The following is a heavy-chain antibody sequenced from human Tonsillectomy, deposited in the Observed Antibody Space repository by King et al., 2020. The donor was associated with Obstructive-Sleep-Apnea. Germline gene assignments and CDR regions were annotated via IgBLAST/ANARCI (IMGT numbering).Heavy chain of an antibody. V-gene: IGHV3-30*18. Sequence: VQLVESGGGVVQPGRSLRLSCAASGFTFSSYGMHWVRQAPGKGLEWVAVISYDGSNKYYTDSVTGRFTISRDNSKNTLYLQMNSLRAEDTAVYYCAKGASGYGDFDYWGQGTLVTVSS. J-gene: IGHJ4*02. CDR1: GFTFSSYG. D-gene: IGHD5-12*01. CDR2: ISYDGSNK. CDR3: AKGASGYGDFDY.